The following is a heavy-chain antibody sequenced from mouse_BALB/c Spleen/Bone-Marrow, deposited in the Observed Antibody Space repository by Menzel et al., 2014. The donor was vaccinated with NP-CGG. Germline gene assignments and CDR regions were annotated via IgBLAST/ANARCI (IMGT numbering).Heavy chain of an antibody. V-gene: IGHV2-2*02. J-gene: IGHJ2*01. Sequence: VKLMESGPGLVQPSQSLSITCTVSGFSLSSYGVHWVRQSPGKGLEWLGVIWGGGSTDYNAAFISRLTISKDNSKSQVFFKMTSLQANDTAIYYCARNHRGYYFDYWGQGTTLTVSS. D-gene: IGHD3-1*01. CDR3: ARNHRGYYFDY. CDR2: IWGGGST. CDR1: GFSLSSYG.